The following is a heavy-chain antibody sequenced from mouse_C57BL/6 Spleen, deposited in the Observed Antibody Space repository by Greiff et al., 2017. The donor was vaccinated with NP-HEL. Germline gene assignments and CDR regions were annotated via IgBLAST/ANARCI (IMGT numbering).Heavy chain of an antibody. V-gene: IGHV5-15*01. CDR3: ARYDYDPAFAY. Sequence: EVMLVESGGGLVQPGGSLKLSCAASGFTFSDYGMAWVRQAPRKGPEWVAFISNLAYSIYYADTVTGRFTISREKAKNTLYLEMSSLRSEDTAMYYCARYDYDPAFAYWGQGTLVTVSA. CDR1: GFTFSDYG. J-gene: IGHJ3*01. CDR2: ISNLAYSI. D-gene: IGHD2-4*01.